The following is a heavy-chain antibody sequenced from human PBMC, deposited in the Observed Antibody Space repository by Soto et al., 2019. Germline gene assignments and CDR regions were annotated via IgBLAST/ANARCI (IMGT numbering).Heavy chain of an antibody. CDR2: ISGSGGST. Sequence: GGSLRLSCAASEFTFSSYAMSWVRQAPGKGLEWVSAISGSGGSTYYADSVKGRFTISRDNSKNTLYLQMNSLRAEDTAVYYCAKDPFRNWNYFFDYWGQGTLVTVSS. D-gene: IGHD1-7*01. V-gene: IGHV3-23*01. CDR3: AKDPFRNWNYFFDY. CDR1: EFTFSSYA. J-gene: IGHJ4*02.